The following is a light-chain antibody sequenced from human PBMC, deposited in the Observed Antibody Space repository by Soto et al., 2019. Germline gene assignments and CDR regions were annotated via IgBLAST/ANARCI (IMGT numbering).Light chain of an antibody. Sequence: QSALTQPASVSGSPAQSIPISRTGTSRHVGSYNSVSWYQQYPGKAPKLMIHDVNNRPSGISDRFSGSKSGNTASLTISGLQAEDEADYYCSSFTSSTSYVFGTGTKVTVL. V-gene: IGLV2-14*03. CDR1: SRHVGSYNS. J-gene: IGLJ1*01. CDR3: SSFTSSTSYV. CDR2: DVN.